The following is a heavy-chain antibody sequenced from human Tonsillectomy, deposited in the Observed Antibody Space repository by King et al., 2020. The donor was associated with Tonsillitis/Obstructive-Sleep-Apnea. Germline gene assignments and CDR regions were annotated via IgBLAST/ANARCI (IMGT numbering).Heavy chain of an antibody. CDR2: ISPDGGET. D-gene: IGHD4-17*01. V-gene: IGHV3-43*01. Sequence: VQLVESGGVVVQPGGSLRLSCAASGFMFDDYTIHWVRQPPGKGLEWVSLISPDGGETYYADSVKGRFTVSRDNSKDSLFLQMNSLRPEDTALYYCTKVFTTTVLSHAFHIWGQGTMVTVSS. J-gene: IGHJ3*02. CDR1: GFMFDDYT. CDR3: TKVFTTTVLSHAFHI.